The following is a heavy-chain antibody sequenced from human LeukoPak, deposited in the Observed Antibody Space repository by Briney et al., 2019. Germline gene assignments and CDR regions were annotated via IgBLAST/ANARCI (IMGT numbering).Heavy chain of an antibody. CDR2: INSDGSST. J-gene: IGHJ4*02. CDR1: GFTFSSYW. V-gene: IGHV3-74*01. Sequence: GGSLRLSCAASGFTFSSYWMHWVRQAPGKGLVWVSRINSDGSSTSYADSVKGRFTISRDNPKNTVYLQMNSLRTEDTALYYCAKNRWGSVATPDSWGQGTLVTVSS. D-gene: IGHD5-12*01. CDR3: AKNRWGSVATPDS.